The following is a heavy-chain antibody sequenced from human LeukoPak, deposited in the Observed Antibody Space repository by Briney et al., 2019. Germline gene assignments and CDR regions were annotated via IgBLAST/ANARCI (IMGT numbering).Heavy chain of an antibody. CDR3: ARDLPPRYCSSTSCRPYPYYYYGMDV. J-gene: IGHJ6*02. V-gene: IGHV1-18*01. CDR2: ISAYNGNT. D-gene: IGHD2-2*01. CDR1: GYTFTSYG. Sequence: ASVKVSCKASGYTFTSYGISWVRQAPGQGLEWMGWISAYNGNTNYAQKLQGRVTITADESTSTAYMELSSLRSEDTAVYYCARDLPPRYCSSTSCRPYPYYYYGMDVWGQGTTVTVSS.